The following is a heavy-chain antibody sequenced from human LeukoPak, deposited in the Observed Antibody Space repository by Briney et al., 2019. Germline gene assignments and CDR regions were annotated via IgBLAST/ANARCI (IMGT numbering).Heavy chain of an antibody. V-gene: IGHV1-24*01. CDR2: FDPDDGET. CDR3: ATGTSGSYYVGIVRPIDY. J-gene: IGHJ4*02. Sequence: ASVKVSCKVSGHTLTELPIHWVRQAPGTGLEWMGGFDPDDGETVYAQMFQGRVTMTEDTSSDTASMELSSLRSEDTAVYYCATGTSGSYYVGIVRPIDYWGQGTLVTVSS. D-gene: IGHD1-26*01. CDR1: GHTLTELP.